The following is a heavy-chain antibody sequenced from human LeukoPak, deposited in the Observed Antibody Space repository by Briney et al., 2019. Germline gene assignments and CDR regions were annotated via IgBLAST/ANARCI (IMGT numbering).Heavy chain of an antibody. Sequence: GGSLRLSCAASGFTFNTYWMSWVRQAPGKGLEWVANIKEDGSEKYYVDSVKGRFTISRDNAKNSLYLHMNSLRAEDTAVYYCARGGYQLIDYWGQGTLVTVSS. CDR3: ARGGYQLIDY. V-gene: IGHV3-7*01. CDR1: GFTFNTYW. D-gene: IGHD5-18*01. J-gene: IGHJ4*02. CDR2: IKEDGSEK.